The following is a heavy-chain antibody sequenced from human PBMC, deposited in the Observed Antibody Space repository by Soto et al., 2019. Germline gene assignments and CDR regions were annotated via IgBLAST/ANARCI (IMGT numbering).Heavy chain of an antibody. V-gene: IGHV4-31*03. CDR1: GGSISSGGYY. D-gene: IGHD4-17*01. J-gene: IGHJ5*02. CDR2: IYYSGST. CDR3: ARQYGDYDLNWFDP. Sequence: SVTLSLTCTVSGGSISSGGYYWSWIRRHPGKGLEWIGYIYYSGSTYYNPSLKSRVTISVDTSKNQFSLKLSSVTAAYTAVYYCARQYGDYDLNWFDPWGQGTLVTVSS.